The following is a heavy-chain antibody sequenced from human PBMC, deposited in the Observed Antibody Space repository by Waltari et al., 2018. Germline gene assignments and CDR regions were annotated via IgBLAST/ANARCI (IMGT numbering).Heavy chain of an antibody. Sequence: QVQLQQWGAGLLKPSETLSLTCAVYGGSFSGYYWSWIRQPPGKGLEWIGELNHSGSTNDTPSLKSRVTISVDTSKNQFSLKLSSVTAADTAVYYCATSIAAAGAPGYWGQGTLVTVSS. J-gene: IGHJ4*02. D-gene: IGHD6-13*01. CDR2: LNHSGST. CDR1: GGSFSGYY. CDR3: ATSIAAAGAPGY. V-gene: IGHV4-34*01.